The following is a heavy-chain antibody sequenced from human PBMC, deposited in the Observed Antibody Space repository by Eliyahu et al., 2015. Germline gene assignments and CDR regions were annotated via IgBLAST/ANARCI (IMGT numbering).Heavy chain of an antibody. D-gene: IGHD1-14*01. CDR2: MNPSNGNM. Sequence: QVQLVQSGAEVKKPGASVKVXCKASGYTFTNYDIQWVRQATGQGLEWMGWMNPSNGNMGYAQKFRGRVTLTRNTSINTAYMELSSLRSEDTAIYYCARSLGLRDRSLDPWGPGTLVTVSS. CDR1: GYTFTNYD. V-gene: IGHV1-8*01. J-gene: IGHJ5*02. CDR3: ARSLGLRDRSLDP.